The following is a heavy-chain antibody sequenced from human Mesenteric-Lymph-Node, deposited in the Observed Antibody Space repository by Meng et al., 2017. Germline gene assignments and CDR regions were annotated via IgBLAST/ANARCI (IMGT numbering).Heavy chain of an antibody. CDR1: GYSISSGYY. Sequence: GSLRLSCAVSGYSISSGYYWGWIRQPPGKGLEWIGEINHSGSTNYNPSLKSRVTISVDTSKNQFSLKLSSVTAADTAVYYCARRAPHYDILTGYYTYYFDYWGQGTLVTVSS. D-gene: IGHD3-9*01. CDR2: INHSGST. J-gene: IGHJ4*02. CDR3: ARRAPHYDILTGYYTYYFDY. V-gene: IGHV4-38-2*01.